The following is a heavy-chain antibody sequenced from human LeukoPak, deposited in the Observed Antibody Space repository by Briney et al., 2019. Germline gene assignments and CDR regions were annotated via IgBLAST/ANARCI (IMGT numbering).Heavy chain of an antibody. CDR1: GFTFVSYW. CDR3: ARGTNNDY. Sequence: PGGSLRLSCAASGFTFVSYWMSWVRQAPGKGLEWVAYIKQDGSGKSYVDSVKGRFTISRDNAKNSLCLQMNSLRAEDTAVYYCARGTNNDYWGQGTLVTVSS. CDR2: IKQDGSGK. V-gene: IGHV3-7*01. J-gene: IGHJ4*02.